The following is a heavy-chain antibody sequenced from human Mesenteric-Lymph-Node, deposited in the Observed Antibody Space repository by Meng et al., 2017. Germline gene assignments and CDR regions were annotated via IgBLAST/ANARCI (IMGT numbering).Heavy chain of an antibody. CDR3: ASLKDYDGRGYYYFES. Sequence: QVQLQVSGPGLVKPSGTLSLTCAVSGGSISSSNWWSWVRQPPGKGLEWIGEIYHSESTNYNPSLKSRVTISVDKSKNQFSLKLSSVTAADTAVYYCASLKDYDGRGYYYFESWGQGTLVTVSS. CDR2: IYHSEST. J-gene: IGHJ4*02. D-gene: IGHD3-22*01. CDR1: GGSISSSNW. V-gene: IGHV4-4*02.